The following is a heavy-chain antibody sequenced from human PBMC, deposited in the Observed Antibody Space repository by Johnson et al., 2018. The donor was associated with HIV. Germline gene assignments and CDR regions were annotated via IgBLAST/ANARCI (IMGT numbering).Heavy chain of an antibody. V-gene: IGHV3-30*02. CDR1: GFTFSSYG. J-gene: IGHJ3*01. CDR2: IPYDGSNK. CDR3: AGPIFGVVDHAFDF. D-gene: IGHD3-3*01. Sequence: QVQLVESGGGVVQPGRSLRLSCAASGFTFSSYGMHWVRQAPGKGLEWVAFIPYDGSNKYYADSVKGRFTISRDNSKNTLYLQMNSLGAEATAIYYCAGPIFGVVDHAFDFWGQGTMVTVSS.